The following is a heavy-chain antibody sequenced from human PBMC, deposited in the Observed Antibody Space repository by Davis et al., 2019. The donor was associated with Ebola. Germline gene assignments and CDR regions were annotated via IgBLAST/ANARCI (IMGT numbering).Heavy chain of an antibody. V-gene: IGHV3-13*01. CDR3: ARAPRVGWSGYRPYYYGMDV. CDR1: GLTFSSYD. D-gene: IGHD3-3*01. CDR2: IGTAGDT. J-gene: IGHJ6*02. Sequence: GGSLRLSCAASGLTFSSYDMHWVRQATGKGLEWVSAIGTAGDTYYPGSVKGRFTISRENAKNPLYLQMNSLRAGDTAVYYCARAPRVGWSGYRPYYYGMDVWGQGTTVTVSS.